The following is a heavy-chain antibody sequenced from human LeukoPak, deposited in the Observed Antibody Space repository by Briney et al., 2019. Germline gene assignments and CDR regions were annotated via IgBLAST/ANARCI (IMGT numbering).Heavy chain of an antibody. CDR1: GFTFSSYS. CDR2: ISSSSSYI. D-gene: IGHD3-9*01. V-gene: IGHV3-21*01. J-gene: IGHJ4*02. Sequence: PGGSLRLSCAASGFTFSSYSMNWVRQAPGKGLEWVSSISSSSSYIYYADSVKGRFTISRDNAKNALYLQMNRLRDEDTAVYYCARVRVDYDILTGPLGYWGQGTPVTVSS. CDR3: ARVRVDYDILTGPLGY.